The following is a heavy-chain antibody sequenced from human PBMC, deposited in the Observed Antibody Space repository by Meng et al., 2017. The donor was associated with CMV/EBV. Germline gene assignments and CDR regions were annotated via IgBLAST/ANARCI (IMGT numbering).Heavy chain of an antibody. Sequence: ASVKVSCKTSGYPFSTYSMIWVRQAPGQGLEWMAWIRTHNGDTRYAQKVQGRVTVTTDTSTNTAYMELRSLTSDDTAVYYCARGEGNYYFDNWGQGTLVTVS. CDR3: ARGEGNYYFDN. V-gene: IGHV1-18*01. CDR2: IRTHNGDT. CDR1: GYPFSTYS. J-gene: IGHJ4*02.